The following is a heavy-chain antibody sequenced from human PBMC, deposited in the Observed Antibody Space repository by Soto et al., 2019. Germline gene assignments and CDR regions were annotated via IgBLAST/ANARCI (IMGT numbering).Heavy chain of an antibody. CDR2: IYYSGST. Sequence: PSETLSLTCTVSGGSISSSSYYWGWIRQPPGKGLEWIGSIYYSGSTYYNPSLKSRVTISVDTSKNQFSLKLSSVTAADTAVYYCAEGLLVRDIDYWGQGTLVTVSS. D-gene: IGHD2-15*01. CDR3: AEGLLVRDIDY. CDR1: GGSISSSSYY. J-gene: IGHJ4*02. V-gene: IGHV4-39*01.